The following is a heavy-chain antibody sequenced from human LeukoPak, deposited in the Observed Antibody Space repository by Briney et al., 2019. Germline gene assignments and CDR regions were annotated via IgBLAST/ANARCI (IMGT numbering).Heavy chain of an antibody. J-gene: IGHJ4*02. V-gene: IGHV3-7*01. D-gene: IGHD3-10*01. CDR3: ARDPVFGY. CDR2: IKQDGSEK. CDR1: GFTFSSNW. Sequence: GGSLRLSCAASGFTFSSNWMSWVRQAPGKGLEWVANIKQDGSEKYYVDSVTGRFTISRDNAKNSLYLQMNSLRAEDTAVYYCARDPVFGYWGQGTLVTVSS.